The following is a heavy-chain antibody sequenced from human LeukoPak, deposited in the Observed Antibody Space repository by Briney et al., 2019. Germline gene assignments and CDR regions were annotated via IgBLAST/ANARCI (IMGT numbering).Heavy chain of an antibody. D-gene: IGHD6-19*01. V-gene: IGHV3-30*03. CDR3: ARTREQWQVLDY. CDR1: GFSFGSYG. CDR2: ISHEGSFQ. J-gene: IGHJ4*02. Sequence: GGSLRLSCAASGFSFGSYGIHWVRQAPGKGLEWVAVISHEGSFQQYADSVKGRFTISRDNSKNMVFLQMNSLSAEDTAVYYCARTREQWQVLDYWGQGTLVTVSS.